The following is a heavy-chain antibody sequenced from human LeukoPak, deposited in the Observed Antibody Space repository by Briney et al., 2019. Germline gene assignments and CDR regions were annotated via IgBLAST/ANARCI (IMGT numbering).Heavy chain of an antibody. CDR2: ISAYNGNT. Sequence: GASVKVSCKASGYTFTSYGISWXRXXPGXXXXWXGWISAYNGNTNYAQKLQGRVTMTTDTSTSTAYMELRSLRSDDTAVYYCARDDALVATGSFDYWGQGTLVTVSS. CDR1: GYTFTSYG. J-gene: IGHJ4*02. CDR3: ARDDALVATGSFDY. V-gene: IGHV1-18*01. D-gene: IGHD5-12*01.